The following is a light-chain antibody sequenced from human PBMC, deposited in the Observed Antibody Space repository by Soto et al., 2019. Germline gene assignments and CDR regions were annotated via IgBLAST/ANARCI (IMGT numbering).Light chain of an antibody. CDR1: GSDIGAYNY. Sequence: QSALTQPPSASGSPGQSVTISCTGTGSDIGAYNYVSWYQQYPGKAPKVMIYDVIKRPSGVPDRVSGSKSGNTASLTVSGLRADDEAVYYCSSFVGGDSFDVIFGGGTKLTVL. V-gene: IGLV2-8*01. J-gene: IGLJ2*01. CDR3: SSFVGGDSFDVI. CDR2: DVI.